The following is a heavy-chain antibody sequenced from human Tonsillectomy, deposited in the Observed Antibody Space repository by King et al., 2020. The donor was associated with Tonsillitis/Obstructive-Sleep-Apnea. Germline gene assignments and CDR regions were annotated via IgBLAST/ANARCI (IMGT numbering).Heavy chain of an antibody. CDR1: VFTFSNAW. V-gene: IGHV3-15*01. CDR2: IKSKTDGGTT. Sequence: QLVQSGGGLVKPGGSLRLSCAASVFTFSNAWMSWVRQAPGKGLEWGGRIKSKTDGGTTDYAAPRKGRFTISRDDSKNTLYLQMNSLKTEDTAVYYCTTVRFLGWPNLRAFDIWGQGTMVTVSS. J-gene: IGHJ3*02. CDR3: TTVRFLGWPNLRAFDI. D-gene: IGHD3-3*01.